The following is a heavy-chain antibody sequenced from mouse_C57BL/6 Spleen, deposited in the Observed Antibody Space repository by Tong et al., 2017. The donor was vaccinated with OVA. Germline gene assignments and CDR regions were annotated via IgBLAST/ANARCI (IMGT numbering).Heavy chain of an antibody. V-gene: IGHV5-6-2*01. CDR2: INSDGGST. CDR1: GFTFSSYG. D-gene: IGHD6-1*01. J-gene: IGHJ4*01. Sequence: EVQLQESGGGLVKPGGSLKLSCAASGFTFSSYGMSWVRQTPEKRLELVAAINSDGGSTYYPDTMERRFIISRDNTKKTLYLQMSSLRSEDTALYYCARHSQYYAMDYWGQGTSVTVSS. CDR3: ARHSQYYAMDY.